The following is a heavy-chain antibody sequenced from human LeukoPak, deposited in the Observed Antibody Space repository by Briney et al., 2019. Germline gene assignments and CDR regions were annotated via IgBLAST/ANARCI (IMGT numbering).Heavy chain of an antibody. J-gene: IGHJ4*02. D-gene: IGHD5-24*01. CDR3: ARVVRDGYSNDY. Sequence: SETLSLTCTVTGGSISSSSYYWGWIRQPPGKGLEWIGSIYYSGSTYYNPSLKSRVTISVDTSKNQFSLKLSSVTAADTAVYYCARVVRDGYSNDYWGQGTLVTVSS. V-gene: IGHV4-39*07. CDR1: GGSISSSSYY. CDR2: IYYSGST.